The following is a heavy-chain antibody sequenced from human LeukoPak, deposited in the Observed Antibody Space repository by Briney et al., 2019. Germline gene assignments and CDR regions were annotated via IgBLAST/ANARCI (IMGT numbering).Heavy chain of an antibody. CDR2: ISYDGSNK. CDR3: ARGTSNSGSYYNWFDP. J-gene: IGHJ5*02. D-gene: IGHD1-26*01. Sequence: GGSLRLSCAASGFTFSSYGMHWVRQAPGKGLEWVAVISYDGSNKYYADSVKGRFTISRDNAKNSLYLQMNSLRGEDTAVYYCARGTSNSGSYYNWFDPWGQGTLVSVSS. V-gene: IGHV3-30*03. CDR1: GFTFSSYG.